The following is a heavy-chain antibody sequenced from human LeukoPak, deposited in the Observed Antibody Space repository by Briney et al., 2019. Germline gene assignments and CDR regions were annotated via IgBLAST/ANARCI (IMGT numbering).Heavy chain of an antibody. J-gene: IGHJ4*02. CDR2: IYAGGNT. Sequence: PGGSLRLSCAASGFTVSQSYMSWVRQAPGKGLEWVSIIYAGGNTYYADSVKGRFTISRDTSKNTAYLEMNSLRVEDTAMYYCARESHHYSSGYYYDYWGQGTLVTVSS. CDR1: GFTVSQSY. V-gene: IGHV3-53*01. D-gene: IGHD3-22*01. CDR3: ARESHHYSSGYYYDY.